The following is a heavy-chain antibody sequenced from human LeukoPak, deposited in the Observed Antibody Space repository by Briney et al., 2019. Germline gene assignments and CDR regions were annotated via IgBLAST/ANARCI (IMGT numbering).Heavy chain of an antibody. J-gene: IGHJ4*02. Sequence: GGSLRLSCAASGFTFSSYWMSWVRQAPGKGLERVANIKQDGSEKYYVDSVKGRFTISRDNAKSLLYLQMNSLRAEDTALYYCARDRSDSSRDYWGQGTLVTVSS. D-gene: IGHD3-22*01. CDR1: GFTFSSYW. CDR2: IKQDGSEK. CDR3: ARDRSDSSRDY. V-gene: IGHV3-7*01.